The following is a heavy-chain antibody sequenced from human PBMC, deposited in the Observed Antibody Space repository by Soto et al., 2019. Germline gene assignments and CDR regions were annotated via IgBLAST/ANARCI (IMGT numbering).Heavy chain of an antibody. CDR3: ATPALKGNGWFDY. CDR2: ISGSGGST. V-gene: IGHV3-23*01. Sequence: PGGSLRLSCAASGFTFSSYAMSWVRQAPGKGLEWVSAISGSGGSTYYADSVKGRFTISSDISKNMLYLQMNRLRAEDTAVYYCATPALKGNGWFDYWGQGTLVTISS. CDR1: GFTFSSYA. D-gene: IGHD6-19*01. J-gene: IGHJ4*02.